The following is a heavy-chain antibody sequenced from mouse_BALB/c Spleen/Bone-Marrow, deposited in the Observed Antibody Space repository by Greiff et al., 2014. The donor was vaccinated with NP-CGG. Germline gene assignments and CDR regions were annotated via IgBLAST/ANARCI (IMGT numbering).Heavy chain of an antibody. Sequence: EVQLVESGAELVKPGASVKLSCTASGFNIKDTYMHWVKQRPEQGLEWIGRIDPANGNTKYVPTFQGKATITADTSSNTAYLQLSSLTSEDTAAYYCASSGNYEGGAMDYWGQGISVTVSS. V-gene: IGHV14-3*02. CDR1: GFNIKDTY. CDR3: ASSGNYEGGAMDY. D-gene: IGHD2-1*01. J-gene: IGHJ4*01. CDR2: IDPANGNT.